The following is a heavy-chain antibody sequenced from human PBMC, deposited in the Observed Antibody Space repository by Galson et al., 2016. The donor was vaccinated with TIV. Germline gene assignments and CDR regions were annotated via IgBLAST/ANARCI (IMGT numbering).Heavy chain of an antibody. J-gene: IGHJ4*02. CDR1: GFTFSGHG. Sequence: SLRLSCAASGFTFSGHGMNWVRQAPGKGLEWVSSISNSGDYIYYSDSMKGRFTISRDNAKKSLYLQMHSLRAEDTAVYYCSRLGPSSVFDNWGQGALVTVSS. CDR2: ISNSGDYI. V-gene: IGHV3-21*01. CDR3: SRLGPSSVFDN.